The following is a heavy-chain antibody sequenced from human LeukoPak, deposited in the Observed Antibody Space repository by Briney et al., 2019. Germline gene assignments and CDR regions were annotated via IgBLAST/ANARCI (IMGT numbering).Heavy chain of an antibody. Sequence: ASVKVSCKASGYTFTSYGISWVRQAPGQGLEWMGWISAYNGNTNYAQKLRGRVTMTTDTSTSTAYMELRSLRSDDTAVYYCARVLGRDGYNAGLDYWGQGTLVTVSS. CDR1: GYTFTSYG. CDR3: ARVLGRDGYNAGLDY. D-gene: IGHD5-24*01. V-gene: IGHV1-18*01. CDR2: ISAYNGNT. J-gene: IGHJ4*02.